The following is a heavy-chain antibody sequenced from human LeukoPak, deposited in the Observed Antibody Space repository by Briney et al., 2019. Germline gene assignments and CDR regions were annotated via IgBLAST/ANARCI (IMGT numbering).Heavy chain of an antibody. V-gene: IGHV1-8*01. CDR3: TRGSSGRRDN. J-gene: IGHJ4*02. CDR1: GYTFTSCD. CDR2: MNPNSGNT. Sequence: ASVTVSCKASGYTFTSCDINWVRQAPGQGLEWMGWMNPNSGNTGYGQSFQGRITMTRDISIGTAYMELSNLTSEDTAIYYCTRGSSGRRDNWGQGTLVTVSA. D-gene: IGHD6-19*01.